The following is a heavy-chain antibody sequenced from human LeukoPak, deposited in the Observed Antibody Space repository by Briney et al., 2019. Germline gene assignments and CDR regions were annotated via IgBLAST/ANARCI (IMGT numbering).Heavy chain of an antibody. Sequence: GGSLRLSCAASGFTFSSYGMHWVRQAPGRGLEWVAFIRYDGSNKYYADSVKGRFTISRDNSKNTLYLQMSSLRAEDTAVYYCAKEAGGAFDYWGQGTLVTVSS. D-gene: IGHD3-16*01. CDR2: IRYDGSNK. V-gene: IGHV3-30*02. CDR1: GFTFSSYG. CDR3: AKEAGGAFDY. J-gene: IGHJ4*02.